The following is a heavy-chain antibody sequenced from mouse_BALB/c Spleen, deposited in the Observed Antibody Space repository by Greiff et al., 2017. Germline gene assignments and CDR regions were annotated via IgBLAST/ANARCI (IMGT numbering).Heavy chain of an antibody. CDR1: GFTFSSYT. CDR3: ARGGAMITTSYYFDY. D-gene: IGHD2-4*01. Sequence: EVQGVESGGGLVQPGGSLKLSCAASGFTFSSYTMSWVRQTPEKRLEWVAYISNGGGSTYYPDTVKGRFTISRDNAKNTLYLQMSSLKSEDTAMYYCARGGAMITTSYYFDYWGQGTTLTVSS. CDR2: ISNGGGST. J-gene: IGHJ2*01. V-gene: IGHV5-12-2*01.